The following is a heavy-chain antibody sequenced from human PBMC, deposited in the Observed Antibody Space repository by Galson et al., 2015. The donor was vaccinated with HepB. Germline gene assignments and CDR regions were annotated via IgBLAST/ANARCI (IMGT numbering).Heavy chain of an antibody. CDR2: ISSSSSTI. Sequence: SLRLSCAASGFTFSSYWMNWVRQAPGKGLEWVSYISSSSSTIYYADSVKGRFTISRDNAKNSLYLQMNSLRAEDTAVYYCARGARDWGVGMRAGYWGQGTLVTVSS. CDR1: GFTFSSYW. D-gene: IGHD7-27*01. J-gene: IGHJ4*02. CDR3: ARGARDWGVGMRAGY. V-gene: IGHV3-48*04.